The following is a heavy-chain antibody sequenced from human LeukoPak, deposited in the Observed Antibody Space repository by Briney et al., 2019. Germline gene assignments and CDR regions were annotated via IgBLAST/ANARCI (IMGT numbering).Heavy chain of an antibody. CDR2: INHSGST. CDR3: ARGASWPLYYFDY. CDR1: GGSISSSSYY. V-gene: IGHV4-39*07. D-gene: IGHD6-13*01. J-gene: IGHJ4*02. Sequence: SETLSLTCTVSGGSISSSSYYWSWIRQPPGTGLEWIGEINHSGSTNYNPSLKSRVTISVDTSKNQFSLKLSSVTAADTAVYYCARGASWPLYYFDYWGQGTLVTVSS.